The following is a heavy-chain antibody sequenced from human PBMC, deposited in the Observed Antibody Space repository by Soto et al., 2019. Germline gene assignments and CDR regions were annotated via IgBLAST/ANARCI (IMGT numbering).Heavy chain of an antibody. CDR1: GYTFSIYG. V-gene: IGHV1-18*01. CDR2: TRPNNGNT. CDR3: VRDLDGSGSYYTDY. Sequence: QIQLVQSGAEVKKPGASVKVSCKASGYTFSIYGINWVRQAPGQGLEWMGWTRPNNGNTKYAQNLQGRVTMTTDTSTSTAYMELRSLRPDDTAVYYCVRDLDGSGSYYTDYWGPGTLVTVSS. J-gene: IGHJ4*02. D-gene: IGHD3-10*01.